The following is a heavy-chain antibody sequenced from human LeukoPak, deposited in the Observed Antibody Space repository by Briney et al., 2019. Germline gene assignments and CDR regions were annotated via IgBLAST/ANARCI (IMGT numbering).Heavy chain of an antibody. D-gene: IGHD3-10*02. CDR1: GFTFSSYG. Sequence: GGSLRLSCAASGFTFSSYGMNWVRQAPGKGLEWVSYISSSGSTIYYADSVKGRFTISRDNAKNSLYLQMNSLRAEDTAVYYCAELGITMIGGVWGKGTTVTIPS. CDR3: AELGITMIGGV. V-gene: IGHV3-48*04. J-gene: IGHJ6*04. CDR2: ISSSGSTI.